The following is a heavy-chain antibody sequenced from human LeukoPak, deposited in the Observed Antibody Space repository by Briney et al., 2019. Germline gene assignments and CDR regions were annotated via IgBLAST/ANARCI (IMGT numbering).Heavy chain of an antibody. CDR3: AKGRCSGGSCSRFDP. V-gene: IGHV3-23*01. J-gene: IGHJ5*02. D-gene: IGHD2-15*01. Sequence: GGSLRLSCAASGFTFSSYAMSWVRQAPGKGLEWVSAIGGSGGSTYYADSVKGRFTISRDNSKNTLYLQMNSLRAEDTAVYYCAKGRCSGGSCSRFDPWGQGTLVTVSS. CDR2: IGGSGGST. CDR1: GFTFSSYA.